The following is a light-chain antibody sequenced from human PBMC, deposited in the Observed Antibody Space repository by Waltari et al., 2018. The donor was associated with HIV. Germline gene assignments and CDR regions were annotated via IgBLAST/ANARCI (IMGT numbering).Light chain of an antibody. J-gene: IGKJ4*01. V-gene: IGKV1-39*01. CDR1: QSISTY. CDR2: GAF. CDR3: QQSYRIPLT. Sequence: GDRVTITCRTSQSISTYLNWYQQKPGKAPELLIYGAFSLQSGVPSGFSGSGSGTEFTLTITSLQPEDFATYFCQQSYRIPLTFGGGTKVEL.